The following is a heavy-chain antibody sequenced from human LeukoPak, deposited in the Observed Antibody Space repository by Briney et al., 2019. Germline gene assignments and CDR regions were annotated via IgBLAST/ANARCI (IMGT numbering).Heavy chain of an antibody. CDR1: GFIFNKAW. V-gene: IGHV3-15*01. CDR2: IKSNNDGGTT. CDR3: TPVMVEDRGF. D-gene: IGHD2-21*01. Sequence: GGSLRLSCAASGFIFNKAWMNWVRQAPGKGPEWVGGIKSNNDGGTTDYASPVEGSFIISRDDSKNTIYLQMNRLIIDDTAIYYCTPVMVEDRGFWGQGTLVTVSS. J-gene: IGHJ4*02.